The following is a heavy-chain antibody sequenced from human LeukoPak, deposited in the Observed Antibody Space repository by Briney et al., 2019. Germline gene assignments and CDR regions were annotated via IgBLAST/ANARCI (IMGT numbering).Heavy chain of an antibody. J-gene: IGHJ4*02. CDR2: IYSGGST. CDR3: ARGSRSSGWFDY. D-gene: IGHD6-19*01. V-gene: IGHV3-53*01. Sequence: GSLRLSCAASWFTGSSNYLSWVRPAPGKGLEWVSVIYSGGSTYYADSVKGRFTISRDNSKNTLYLQMNSLRAEDTAVYYCARGSRSSGWFDYWGQGTLVTVSS. CDR1: WFTGSSNY.